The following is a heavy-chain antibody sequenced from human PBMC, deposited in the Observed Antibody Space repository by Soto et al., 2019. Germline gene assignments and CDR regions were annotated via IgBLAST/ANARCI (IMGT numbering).Heavy chain of an antibody. D-gene: IGHD3-16*01. V-gene: IGHV1-18*01. CDR2: ISAFNGNT. Sequence: ASVKVSCKSSGYSFTNYDINWLRQAPGQGLEWMGWISAFNGNTETAQGLQDRVTMTTDSSTTTAHMDLTNLTTDDTAIYYCARSYYLADAFDVWGQGTMVTVSS. J-gene: IGHJ3*01. CDR1: GYSFTNYD. CDR3: ARSYYLADAFDV.